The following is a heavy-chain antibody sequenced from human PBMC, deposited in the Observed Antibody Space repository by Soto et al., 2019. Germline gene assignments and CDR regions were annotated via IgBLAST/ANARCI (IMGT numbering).Heavy chain of an antibody. J-gene: IGHJ3*02. CDR1: GYSFTSYW. Sequence: PRESLKISCKGSGYSFTSYWIGWVRQMPGKGLEWMGIIYPGDSDTRYSPSFQGQVTISADKSISTAYLQWSSLKASDTAMYYCARPAYYDILTGYYRAFDIWGQGTMVTVSS. CDR3: ARPAYYDILTGYYRAFDI. CDR2: IYPGDSDT. V-gene: IGHV5-51*01. D-gene: IGHD3-9*01.